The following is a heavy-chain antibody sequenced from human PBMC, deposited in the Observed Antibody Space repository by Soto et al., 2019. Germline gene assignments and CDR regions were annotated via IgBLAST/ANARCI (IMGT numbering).Heavy chain of an antibody. V-gene: IGHV4-4*02. D-gene: IGHD1-26*01. CDR1: GASISSTSSGDW. J-gene: IGHJ4*02. CDR2: IHHSGST. Sequence: QVQLQESGPGLVKPSGTLSLTCTVSGASISSTSSGDWWSWVRQPPGKGLEWIGEIHHSGSTNYNPSHKSRLTMSVDKSKKPFSLRLSSVTAADKAVDYCAKMVGATLVDYWGQGTLVTVSS. CDR3: AKMVGATLVDY.